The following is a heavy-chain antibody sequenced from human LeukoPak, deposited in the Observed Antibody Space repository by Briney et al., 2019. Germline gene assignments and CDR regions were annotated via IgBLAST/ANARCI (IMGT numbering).Heavy chain of an antibody. CDR3: AKSGSAYCGGDCVNWFDP. CDR1: GFTFSSYG. CDR2: IRYDGSNK. J-gene: IGHJ5*02. Sequence: AGGSLRLSCAASGFTFSSYGMHWVRQAPGKGLEWVAFIRYDGSNKYYADSVKGRFTISRDNSKSTLYLQMNSLRAEDTAVYYCAKSGSAYCGGDCVNWFDPWGQGTLVTVSS. D-gene: IGHD2-21*02. V-gene: IGHV3-30*02.